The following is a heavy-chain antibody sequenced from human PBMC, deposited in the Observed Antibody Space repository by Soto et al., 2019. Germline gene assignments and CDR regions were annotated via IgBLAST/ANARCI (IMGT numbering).Heavy chain of an antibody. CDR1: GGSISSYY. CDR3: AGYCISTSCYDVY. CDR2: IYYSGST. J-gene: IGHJ4*02. D-gene: IGHD2-2*01. Sequence: PSETLSLTCTVSGGSISSYYWSWIRQPPGKGLEWIGYIYYSGSTNYNPSLKSRVTISVDTSKNQFSLKLSSVTAADTAVYYCAGYCISTSCYDVYWGQGTLVTVSS. V-gene: IGHV4-59*01.